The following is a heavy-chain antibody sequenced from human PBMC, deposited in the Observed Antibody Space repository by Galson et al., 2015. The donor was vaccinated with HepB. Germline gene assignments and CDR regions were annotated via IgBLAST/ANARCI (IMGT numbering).Heavy chain of an antibody. V-gene: IGHV3-43*01. Sequence: SLRLSCAASGFTFDDYTMHWVRQAPGKGLEWVSLISWHGVSTSYADSVKGRFTISRDNSKNSLYLQMNSLRTEDTALYYCAKEGVASLAVLDYYYMDVWGKGTTVTVSS. CDR2: ISWHGVST. CDR3: AKEGVASLAVLDYYYMDV. J-gene: IGHJ6*03. D-gene: IGHD2-8*01. CDR1: GFTFDDYT.